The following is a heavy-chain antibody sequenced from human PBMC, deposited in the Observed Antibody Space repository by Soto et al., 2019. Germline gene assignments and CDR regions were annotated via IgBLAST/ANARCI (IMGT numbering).Heavy chain of an antibody. CDR3: TTDLDYDSSGYPVDY. J-gene: IGHJ4*02. V-gene: IGHV3-15*07. CDR2: IKSKTDGGTT. CDR1: GFTFSDAW. D-gene: IGHD3-22*01. Sequence: GGSLRLSCAASGFTFSDAWISWVRQAPGKGLEWVGRIKSKTDGGTTDYAAPVKGRFTISRDDSKNTLYLQMNSLKTEDTAVYYCTTDLDYDSSGYPVDYWGQGTLVTVSS.